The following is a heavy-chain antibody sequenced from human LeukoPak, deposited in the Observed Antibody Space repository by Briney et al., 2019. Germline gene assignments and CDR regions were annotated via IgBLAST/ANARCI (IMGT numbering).Heavy chain of an antibody. CDR2: IHHSGST. Sequence: SETLSLTCTVSAYSISSGYYWGWIRQPPGKGLEWIGSIHHSGSTYYNPSLKSRVTISVDTSKNQFSLKLSSVTAADTAVYYCAGTLAHHLNYFDYWGQGTLVTVSS. CDR1: AYSISSGYY. J-gene: IGHJ4*02. CDR3: AGTLAHHLNYFDY. V-gene: IGHV4-38-2*02. D-gene: IGHD3-3*02.